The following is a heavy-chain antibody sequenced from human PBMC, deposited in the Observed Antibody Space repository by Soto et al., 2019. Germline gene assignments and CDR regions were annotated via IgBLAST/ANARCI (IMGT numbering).Heavy chain of an antibody. CDR1: GGSISSGGYY. J-gene: IGHJ4*02. Sequence: QVQLQESGTGLVKPSQTLSLTCTVSGGSISSGGYYWTWIRQRPGKGLEWIGYIYYSGSTDYNPSHKSRVNISLDTSKNQFSLKLSSVTAADTAVYYCARDTEYASTWYYFDYWGLGTLVTVSS. CDR3: ARDTEYASTWYYFDY. V-gene: IGHV4-31*03. D-gene: IGHD6-13*01. CDR2: IYYSGST.